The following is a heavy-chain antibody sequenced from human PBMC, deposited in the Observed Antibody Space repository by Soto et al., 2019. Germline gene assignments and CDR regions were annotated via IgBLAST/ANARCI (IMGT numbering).Heavy chain of an antibody. Sequence: EVQLLESGGGLVQPGGSLRLSCAASGFTFSTYAMNWVRQAPGKGLEWVSVISGSGGSTYYADSVKGRFTISRDNSKXXLXXXXXXXXXXXXXVYYCXXXXXXXVWGWADYWGQGTLVTVSS. CDR2: ISGSGGST. J-gene: IGHJ4*02. CDR3: XXXXXXXVWGWADY. CDR1: GFTFSTYA. V-gene: IGHV3-23*01. D-gene: IGHD3-10*01.